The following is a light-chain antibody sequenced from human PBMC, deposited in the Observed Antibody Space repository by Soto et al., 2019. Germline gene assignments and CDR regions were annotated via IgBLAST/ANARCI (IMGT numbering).Light chain of an antibody. CDR1: HSINDW. V-gene: IGKV1-39*01. J-gene: IGKJ4*01. CDR2: DAS. CDR3: QQSYSTPLT. Sequence: DNPLSQSPSSLSASVGDRVTITCRARHSINDWLAWYQQKPGKAPKLLIYDASSLESGVPSRFSGSGSGTDFTLTISSLQPEDFATYYCQQSYSTPLTFGGGTKVDIK.